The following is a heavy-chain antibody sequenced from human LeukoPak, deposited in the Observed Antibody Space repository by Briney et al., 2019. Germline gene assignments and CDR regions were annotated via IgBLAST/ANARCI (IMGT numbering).Heavy chain of an antibody. J-gene: IGHJ6*02. Sequence: PGGSLRLSCAASGFTFSSYDMSWVRQAPGKGLEWVSAISGSGGSTYYADSVKGRFTISRDNSKNTLYLQMNSLRAEDTAVYYCAKDLEYQLPPRDYYYYGMDVWGQRTTVTVSS. CDR2: ISGSGGST. CDR3: AKDLEYQLPPRDYYYYGMDV. CDR1: GFTFSSYD. V-gene: IGHV3-23*01. D-gene: IGHD2-2*01.